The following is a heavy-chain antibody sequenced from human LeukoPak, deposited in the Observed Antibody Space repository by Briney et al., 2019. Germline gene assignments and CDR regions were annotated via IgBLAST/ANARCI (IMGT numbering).Heavy chain of an antibody. CDR1: GYTFTSYG. CDR2: ISAYNGNT. Sequence: ASVTVSCKASGYTFTSYGISWVRQAPGQGLEWMGWISAYNGNTNYAQKLQGRVTMTTDTSTSTAYMELRSLRSDDTAVYYCARDGFPTGTRLLSDYYYYGMDVWGQGTTVTVSS. V-gene: IGHV1-18*01. J-gene: IGHJ6*02. D-gene: IGHD1-7*01. CDR3: ARDGFPTGTRLLSDYYYYGMDV.